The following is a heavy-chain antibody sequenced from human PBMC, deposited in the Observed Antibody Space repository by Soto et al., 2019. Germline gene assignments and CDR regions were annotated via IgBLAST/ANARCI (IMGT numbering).Heavy chain of an antibody. CDR1: GFTFDDYA. CDR2: ISWNSGSK. V-gene: IGHV3-9*01. D-gene: IGHD1-1*01. J-gene: IGHJ6*02. Sequence: GGSLRLSCEASGFTFDDYAMDWVRQAPGKGLEWVSSISWNSGSKGYADSVKGRFTISRDNAKNSLYLQMNSLRVEDTALYYCAKDTATSYYYGMDVWGQGTTVTVSS. CDR3: AKDTATSYYYGMDV.